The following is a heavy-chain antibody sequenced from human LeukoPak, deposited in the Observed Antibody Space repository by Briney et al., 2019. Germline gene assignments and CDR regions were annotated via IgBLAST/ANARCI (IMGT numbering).Heavy chain of an antibody. CDR2: IHLNSGGT. CDR1: GYTFTDYD. J-gene: IGHJ4*02. Sequence: ASVTVSCKASGYTFTDYDIHWVRQAPGQGLQWVGCIHLNSGGTNYAQKFQDRVTMTADTSITTAYMELTKLRSDDTAVYYCTRDFQNRKWYDGPGYYFDFWGQGTLVTVSS. D-gene: IGHD2-15*01. CDR3: TRDFQNRKWYDGPGYYFDF. V-gene: IGHV1-2*02.